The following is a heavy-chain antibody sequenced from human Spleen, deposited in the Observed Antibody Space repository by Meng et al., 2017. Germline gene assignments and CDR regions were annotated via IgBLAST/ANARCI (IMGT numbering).Heavy chain of an antibody. Sequence: GGSLRLSCAASGFTFSSYGMHWVRQAPGKGLEWVAVIWYDGSNKYYADSVKGRFTISRDNSKNTLYLQMNSLRAEDTAVYYCARDIEYSGYDPGDYWGQGTLVTVSS. J-gene: IGHJ4*02. CDR2: IWYDGSNK. D-gene: IGHD5-12*01. CDR1: GFTFSSYG. CDR3: ARDIEYSGYDPGDY. V-gene: IGHV3-33*01.